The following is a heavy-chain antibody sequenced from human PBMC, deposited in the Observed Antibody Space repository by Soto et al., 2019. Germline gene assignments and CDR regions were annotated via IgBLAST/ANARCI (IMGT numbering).Heavy chain of an antibody. CDR3: ARDVVRSTAGDS. CDR1: GGTFSTSS. J-gene: IGHJ4*02. D-gene: IGHD2-15*01. CDR2: IIPIFTRT. Sequence: QLQLVQSGTEVKEPGSSVKFSCKASGGTFSTSSFVWVRQGPGQGLEWMGGIIPIFTRTNFAQKFQGRVTFSADESTRTTYVELRSLTSEDTAIYYCARDVVRSTAGDSWGQGTLVTVSS. V-gene: IGHV1-69*01.